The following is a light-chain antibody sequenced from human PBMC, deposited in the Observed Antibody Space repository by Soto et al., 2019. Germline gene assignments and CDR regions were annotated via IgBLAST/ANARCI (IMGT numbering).Light chain of an antibody. J-gene: IGLJ1*01. V-gene: IGLV2-14*03. CDR3: SSYTSSTTPYV. Sequence: QSALTQTASVSGSLGQSITISCTGTNSDVGAYNSVSWYQQHPGQAPKLLIYGVNSRPSGVSNRFSGSKSGNTASLTIAALQGEDEADYYCSSYTSSTTPYVFGSGTKLTVL. CDR2: GVN. CDR1: NSDVGAYNS.